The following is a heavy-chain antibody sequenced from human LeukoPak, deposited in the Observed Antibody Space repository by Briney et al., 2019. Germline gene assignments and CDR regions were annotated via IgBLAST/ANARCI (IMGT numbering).Heavy chain of an antibody. CDR2: INPSGGST. V-gene: IGHV1-46*01. Sequence: ASVKVSCKASGYTFSSYYMHWVRQAPGQGLEWMGIINPSGGSTTYAQKFQGRVTMTRDMSTSTVYMELRSLRSDDTAVYYCARGGLRYFDYENGFDIWGQGTMVTVSS. CDR1: GYTFSSYY. CDR3: ARGGLRYFDYENGFDI. J-gene: IGHJ3*02. D-gene: IGHD3-9*01.